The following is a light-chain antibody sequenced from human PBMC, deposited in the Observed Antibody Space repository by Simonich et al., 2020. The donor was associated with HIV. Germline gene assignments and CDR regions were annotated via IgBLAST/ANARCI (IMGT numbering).Light chain of an antibody. CDR1: SSDVGSYNL. CDR2: EGS. J-gene: IGLJ2*01. V-gene: IGLV2-23*01. CDR3: CSYAGTSTGI. Sequence: QSALTQPASVSGSPGQSITIPCTGTSSDVGSYNLVSWYQQHPGKAPKLRIYEGSQRPSGVSDRFSGSKFGNTASLTISGLQAEDEADYYCCSYAGTSTGIFGGGTKLTVL.